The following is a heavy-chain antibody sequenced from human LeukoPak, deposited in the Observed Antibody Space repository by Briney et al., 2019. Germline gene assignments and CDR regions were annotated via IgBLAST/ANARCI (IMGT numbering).Heavy chain of an antibody. D-gene: IGHD6-13*01. CDR1: GFTFTSYS. J-gene: IGHJ4*02. CDR2: ISTSASTV. V-gene: IGHV3-48*02. CDR3: ARDLSSWYLLDY. Sequence: GGSLRLSCAASGFTFTSYSMNWVRQAPGKGLEWVSYISTSASTVYYADSVKGRFTISRDNGKNSLYLQMNSLRDEDTAVSYCARDLSSWYLLDYWGQGTLVTVSS.